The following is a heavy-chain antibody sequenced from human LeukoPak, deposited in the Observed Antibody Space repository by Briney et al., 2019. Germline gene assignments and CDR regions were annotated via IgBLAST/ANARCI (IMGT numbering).Heavy chain of an antibody. CDR3: ARDHLFYHDDTVILFPSGS. D-gene: IGHD3-22*01. Sequence: SVKVSCKAFGYMFTHFGLNWVRQAPGQGLEWMARIIPMFGVSTYAQKFQGRLTIAANISTNTAYMELSSLQSDDTAIYYCARDHLFYHDDTVILFPSGSWGQGTLVTVSP. J-gene: IGHJ4*02. CDR1: GYMFTHFG. CDR2: IIPMFGVS. V-gene: IGHV1-69*04.